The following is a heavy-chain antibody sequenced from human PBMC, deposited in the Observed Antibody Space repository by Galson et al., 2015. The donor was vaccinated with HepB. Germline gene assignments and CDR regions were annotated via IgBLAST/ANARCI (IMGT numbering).Heavy chain of an antibody. J-gene: IGHJ6*02. CDR1: GFTFNFFA. V-gene: IGHV3-30*04. Sequence: SLRLSCAASGFTFNFFAINWVRQAPGKGLEWVAVISHDGSDTYYADSVKGRFTISRDDSKSTLYLQMNSLRVEDTAVYYCAKDSDYYGAGSYSYHGMDVWGQGTTVTVSS. CDR2: ISHDGSDT. CDR3: AKDSDYYGAGSYSYHGMDV. D-gene: IGHD3-10*01.